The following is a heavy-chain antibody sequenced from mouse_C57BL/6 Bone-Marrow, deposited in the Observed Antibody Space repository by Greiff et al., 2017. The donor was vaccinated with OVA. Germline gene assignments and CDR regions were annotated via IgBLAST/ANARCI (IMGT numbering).Heavy chain of an antibody. J-gene: IGHJ3*01. CDR1: GFTFSDYG. CDR2: ISNLAYSI. CDR3: ARHDDGYYPFAY. V-gene: IGHV5-15*01. Sequence: EVKLMESGGGLVQPGGSLKLSCAASGFTFSDYGMAWVRQAPRKGPEWVAFISNLAYSIYYADTVTGRFTISRENAKNTLYLEMSSLRSEDTAMYYCARHDDGYYPFAYWGQGTLVTVSA. D-gene: IGHD2-3*01.